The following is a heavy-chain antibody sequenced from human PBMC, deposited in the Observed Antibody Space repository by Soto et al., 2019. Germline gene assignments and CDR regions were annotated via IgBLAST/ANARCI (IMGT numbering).Heavy chain of an antibody. Sequence: QVQLAQSGAEVKKPGSSVKISCKASGRSFRTYGISWVRQAPGQGLQWMGRIIPLDGKTNYAQEVQGRVTFTADKSTTTAYLILSGLRSDDTAIYYCAREATDYFDKWVQGTLVTVSS. CDR1: GRSFRTYG. CDR3: AREATDYFDK. CDR2: IIPLDGKT. J-gene: IGHJ4*02. V-gene: IGHV1-69*04.